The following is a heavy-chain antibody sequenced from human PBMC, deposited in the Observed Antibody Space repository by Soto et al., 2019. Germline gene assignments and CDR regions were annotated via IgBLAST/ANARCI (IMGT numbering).Heavy chain of an antibody. J-gene: IGHJ5*02. D-gene: IGHD3-9*01. CDR2: MTSDGSSK. Sequence: QMQLLESGGGVVQPGKALRLSCAASGFAFNSHSMHWVRQAPGKGLEWLALMTSDGSSKFYADSVKGRCTISRDNSKNTLLLEMNSLRSEDTAVYYCARDRVIRYTGYELDLWGQGTLVTVSS. CDR1: GFAFNSHS. V-gene: IGHV3-30-3*01. CDR3: ARDRVIRYTGYELDL.